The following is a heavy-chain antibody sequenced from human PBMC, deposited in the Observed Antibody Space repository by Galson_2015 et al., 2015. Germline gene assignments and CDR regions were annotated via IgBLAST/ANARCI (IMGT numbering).Heavy chain of an antibody. CDR3: ARQRGGDFWTATTSPFDI. Sequence: QSGAEVKKPGESLKISCGGSGYRFTTYWIGWVRQMPGKGLEWMGIIYPGDSDTRYSPSFQGQVTISADKSISTAYLQWSSLKASDTAMYYCARQRGGDFWTATTSPFDIWGQGTMVTVSS. CDR1: GYRFTTYW. J-gene: IGHJ3*02. D-gene: IGHD3/OR15-3a*01. CDR2: IYPGDSDT. V-gene: IGHV5-51*01.